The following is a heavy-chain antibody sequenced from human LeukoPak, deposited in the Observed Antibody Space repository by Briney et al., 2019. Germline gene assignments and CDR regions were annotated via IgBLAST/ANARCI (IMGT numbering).Heavy chain of an antibody. D-gene: IGHD3-3*01. CDR2: IKHDGSEK. J-gene: IGHJ4*02. V-gene: IGHV3-7*01. Sequence: GGSLRLSCAGSGFTFSNYWMSWVRQAPGKGLEWVASIKHDGSEKYYVDSVRGRFTISRDNTKNSLYLQMSSLRAEDTAVYYCATDRGWRTSGYYLYYFEYWGQGTLVTFSS. CDR3: ATDRGWRTSGYYLYYFEY. CDR1: GFTFSNYW.